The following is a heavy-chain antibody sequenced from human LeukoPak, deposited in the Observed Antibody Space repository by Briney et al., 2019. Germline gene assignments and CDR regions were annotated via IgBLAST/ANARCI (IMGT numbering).Heavy chain of an antibody. CDR1: GFTFSSYS. V-gene: IGHV3-48*04. CDR3: ARLRNVGGNPHPFNV. J-gene: IGHJ3*01. CDR2: ISSSSSTI. Sequence: PGGSLRLSCAASGFTFSSYSMNWVRQAPGKGLEWVSYISSSSSTIYYADSVKGRFTISRDNAKNSLYLQMNSLRAEDTAVYYCARLRNVGGNPHPFNVWGQGTTVTVSS. D-gene: IGHD4-23*01.